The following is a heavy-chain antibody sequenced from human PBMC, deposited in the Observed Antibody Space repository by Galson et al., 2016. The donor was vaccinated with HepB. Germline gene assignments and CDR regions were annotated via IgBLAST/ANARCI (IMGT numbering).Heavy chain of an antibody. D-gene: IGHD3-22*01. V-gene: IGHV3-7*03. CDR2: IDPDGTEK. CDR1: GFTFSASY. Sequence: SLRLSCATSGFTFSASYMTWVRLAPGKRLEWVANIDPDGTEKVYVGSVRGRFTISRDNTNNLLYLQMDSLRLEDTAVYYCATKRYYYDSTKFGWFDSWGQGTLVTVSS. CDR3: ATKRYYYDSTKFGWFDS. J-gene: IGHJ5*01.